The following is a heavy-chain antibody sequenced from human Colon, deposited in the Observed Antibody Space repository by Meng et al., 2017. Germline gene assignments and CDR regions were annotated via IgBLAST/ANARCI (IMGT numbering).Heavy chain of an antibody. J-gene: IGHJ5*02. CDR1: GGSISSGGYS. V-gene: IGHV4-30-2*01. D-gene: IGHD3-3*01. CDR3: ARGGGGITIFDP. Sequence: QLQLQESGSGLVKPSQTLSLTCAGAGGSISSGGYSWSWIRQPPGKGLEWIGYIYHTGSTDYNTSLKSRVTISVDRSKNQFSLKLSSVTAADTAVYFCARGGGGITIFDPWGQGTLVTVSS. CDR2: IYHTGST.